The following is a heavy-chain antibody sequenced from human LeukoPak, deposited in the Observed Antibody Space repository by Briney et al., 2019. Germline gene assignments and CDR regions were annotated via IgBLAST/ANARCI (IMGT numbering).Heavy chain of an antibody. CDR2: ISSSSSYI. CDR3: ARGSAAGTFDY. V-gene: IGHV3-21*01. D-gene: IGHD6-13*01. Sequence: GGSLRLSCAASGFTFSSYSMNWVRQAPGKGLEWVSSISSSSSYIYYADSVKGRFTISRDIAKNSLYLQMNSLRAEDTAVYYCARGSAAGTFDYWGQGTLVTVSS. J-gene: IGHJ4*02. CDR1: GFTFSSYS.